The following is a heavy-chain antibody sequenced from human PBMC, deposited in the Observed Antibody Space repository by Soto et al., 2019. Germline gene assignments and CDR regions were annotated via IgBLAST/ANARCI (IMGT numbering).Heavy chain of an antibody. V-gene: IGHV4-30-4*01. D-gene: IGHD1-7*01. CDR3: ATMGTPATGLYYFDY. CDR2: IYYSGST. Sequence: PSETLSLTCTVSNGSISSGDYYWSWIRQPPGKGLEWIGYIYYSGSTYYSASLQSRVTMSVDTSKNQFSLNLSFVTAADTAVYYCATMGTPATGLYYFDYRGQGTLVTVSS. CDR1: NGSISSGDYY. J-gene: IGHJ4*02.